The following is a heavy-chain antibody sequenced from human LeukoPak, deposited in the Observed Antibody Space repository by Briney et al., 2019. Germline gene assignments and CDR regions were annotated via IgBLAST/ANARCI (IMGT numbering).Heavy chain of an antibody. CDR3: ARDPRLTYGSGSKVDY. CDR2: IYYSGST. D-gene: IGHD3-10*01. V-gene: IGHV4-39*07. J-gene: IGHJ4*02. Sequence: SETLSLTCTVSGGSISSSSYYWGWIRQPPGKGLEWIGSIYYSGSTYYNPSLKSRVTISVDTSKNQFSLKLSSVTAADTAVYYCARDPRLTYGSGSKVDYWGQGTLVTVSS. CDR1: GGSISSSSYY.